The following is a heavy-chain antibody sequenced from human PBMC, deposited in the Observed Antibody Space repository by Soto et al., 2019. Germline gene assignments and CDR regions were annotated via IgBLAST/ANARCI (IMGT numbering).Heavy chain of an antibody. J-gene: IGHJ4*02. Sequence: QVQLVQSGAEVKKPGASVKVSCKAAGYTFTSYDINWVRQATGQGFEWMGWMNPNSGNTGYAQKFQGRVTMTRDTSISTAFMELSSLRSEDTVVYYCARGPRNWGVDYWGQGTLVTVSS. CDR2: MNPNSGNT. CDR3: ARGPRNWGVDY. CDR1: GYTFTSYD. V-gene: IGHV1-8*01. D-gene: IGHD7-27*01.